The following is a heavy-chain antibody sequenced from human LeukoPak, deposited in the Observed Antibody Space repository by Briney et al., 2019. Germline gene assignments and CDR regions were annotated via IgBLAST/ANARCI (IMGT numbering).Heavy chain of an antibody. V-gene: IGHV3-11*01. CDR3: ARDATLGIVGATTGWFDP. D-gene: IGHD1-26*01. Sequence: GGSLRLSCAASGFTFSDYYMSWIRQAPGKGLEWVSYISSSGSTIYYAYSVKGRFTISRDNAKNSLDLQMNSLRAEDTAVYYCARDATLGIVGATTGWFDPWGQGTLVTVSS. J-gene: IGHJ5*02. CDR1: GFTFSDYY. CDR2: ISSSGSTI.